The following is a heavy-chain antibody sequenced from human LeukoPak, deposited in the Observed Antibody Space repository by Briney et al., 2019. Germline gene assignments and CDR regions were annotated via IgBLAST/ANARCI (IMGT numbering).Heavy chain of an antibody. J-gene: IGHJ6*02. Sequence: PSETLSLTCTVSGGSISSYYWSWIRQPPGKGLEWIGYIYYSGSTNYNPSLKSRVTISVDTSKNQFSLKLSSVTAADTAVYYCARLTRVVSYYYYYGMDVWGQGTTVTVSS. D-gene: IGHD3-3*01. CDR3: ARLTRVVSYYYYYGMDV. CDR2: IYYSGST. V-gene: IGHV4-59*08. CDR1: GGSISSYY.